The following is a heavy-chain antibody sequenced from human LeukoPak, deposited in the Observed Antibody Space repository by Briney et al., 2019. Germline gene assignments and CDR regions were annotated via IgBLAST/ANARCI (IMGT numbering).Heavy chain of an antibody. Sequence: GGSLRPSCAASGFTFNTHWMSWLRQAPGKGLEWVANIKVDGSEKYYVDSVKGRFTISRDNAKNSLYLQMNSLRAEDTAVYYCARERSSSWFVFEYWGQGTPVTVSS. CDR3: ARERSSSWFVFEY. D-gene: IGHD6-13*01. CDR2: IKVDGSEK. J-gene: IGHJ4*02. CDR1: GFTFNTHW. V-gene: IGHV3-7*05.